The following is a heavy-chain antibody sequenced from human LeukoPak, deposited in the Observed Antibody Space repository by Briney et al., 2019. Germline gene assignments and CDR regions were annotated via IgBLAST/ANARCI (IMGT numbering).Heavy chain of an antibody. J-gene: IGHJ6*02. V-gene: IGHV3-48*02. CDR1: GFTFRSYT. Sequence: VGSLRLSCAASGFTFRSYTMNWVRQAPGEGLEWVSYISTTSSSIYYAHSVKDRFIISRDNAKKSLYLQVNSLRDEDTAVYYCASDSYAVYGMDVWGQGTTVTVSS. CDR3: ASDSYAVYGMDV. CDR2: ISTTSSSI. D-gene: IGHD5-18*01.